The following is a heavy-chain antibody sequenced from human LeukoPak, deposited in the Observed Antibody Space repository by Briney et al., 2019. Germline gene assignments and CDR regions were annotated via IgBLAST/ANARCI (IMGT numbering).Heavy chain of an antibody. CDR1: GYTFTSYG. J-gene: IGHJ4*02. CDR3: ARLSFWSGYYISDY. D-gene: IGHD3-3*01. Sequence: ASVKVSCKASGYTFTSYGISWVRQAPGQGLEWMGWISAYNGNTNYAQKLQGRVTMTTDTSTSTAYMELRSLRSGDTAVYYCARLSFWSGYYISDYWGQGTLVTVSS. V-gene: IGHV1-18*01. CDR2: ISAYNGNT.